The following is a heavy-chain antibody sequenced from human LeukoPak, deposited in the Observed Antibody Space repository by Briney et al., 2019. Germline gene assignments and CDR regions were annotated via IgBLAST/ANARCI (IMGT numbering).Heavy chain of an antibody. Sequence: PGGSLRLSCAASGFTFSSYAMHWVRQAPGKGLEWVSAISGSGGSTYYADSVKGRFTISRDNSKNTLYLQMNSLRAEDTAVYYCAKDRYYYDSSGYYYFDYWGQGTLVTVSS. CDR3: AKDRYYYDSSGYYYFDY. CDR2: ISGSGGST. J-gene: IGHJ4*02. D-gene: IGHD3-22*01. V-gene: IGHV3-23*01. CDR1: GFTFSSYA.